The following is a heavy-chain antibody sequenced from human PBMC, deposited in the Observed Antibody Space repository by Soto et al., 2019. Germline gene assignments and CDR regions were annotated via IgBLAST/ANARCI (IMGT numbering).Heavy chain of an antibody. J-gene: IGHJ5*02. CDR1: GGSISSGGYF. CDR3: ARVFSDSSSFFDP. CDR2: IYYSGST. V-gene: IGHV4-31*03. Sequence: SETLSLTCTVSGGSISSGGYFWSWIRQHPGKGLEWIGYIYYSGSTSYNPSLKSRVTISVDTSKNHFSLKLSSVTAADTAVYYCARVFSDSSSFFDPWGQGTLVTVSS. D-gene: IGHD6-13*01.